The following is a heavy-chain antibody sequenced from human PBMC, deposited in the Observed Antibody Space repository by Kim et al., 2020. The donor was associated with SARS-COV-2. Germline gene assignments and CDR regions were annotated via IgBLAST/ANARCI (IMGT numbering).Heavy chain of an antibody. V-gene: IGHV7-4-1*02. J-gene: IGHJ4*02. Sequence: ASVKVSCKASGYTFTNNAMNWVRQAPGQGLEWMGWINTNTGNPTYAQGFTGRFVFSLETSVSTAYLQVSSLKAEDTAVYYCARDSTGYFDSWGQGTLVTVSS. CDR3: ARDSTGYFDS. CDR1: GYTFTNNA. D-gene: IGHD2-8*02. CDR2: INTNTGNP.